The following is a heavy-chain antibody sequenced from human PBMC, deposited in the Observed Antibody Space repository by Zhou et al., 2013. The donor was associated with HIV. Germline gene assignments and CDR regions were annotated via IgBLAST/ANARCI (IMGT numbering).Heavy chain of an antibody. D-gene: IGHD2-2*03. V-gene: IGHV1-69*04. J-gene: IGHJ5*02. CDR1: GGTFSSYA. Sequence: QVQLVQSGAEVKKPGSSVKVSCKASGGTFSSYAISWVRQAPGQGLEWMGRIIPILGIANYAQKFQGRVTITADKSTGTAYMELSSLRSEDTAVYYCAREGVDVVTARFGWFDPWGQGTLVTVSS. CDR2: IIPILGIA. CDR3: AREGVDVVTARFGWFDP.